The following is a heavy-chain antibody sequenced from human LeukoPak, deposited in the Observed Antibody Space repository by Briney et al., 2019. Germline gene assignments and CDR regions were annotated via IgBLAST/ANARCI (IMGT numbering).Heavy chain of an antibody. CDR3: AREVYGDNYFDY. Sequence: PGGSLRLSCAASGFTFSRNWMSWVRQAPGRGLEWVANIKQDGSDKYYVDSVKGRFTISRDNAKTSLFLQMNSLRAEDTAVYYCAREVYGDNYFDYWGQGTLVTVDS. J-gene: IGHJ4*02. D-gene: IGHD4-17*01. CDR1: GFTFSRNW. CDR2: IKQDGSDK. V-gene: IGHV3-7*05.